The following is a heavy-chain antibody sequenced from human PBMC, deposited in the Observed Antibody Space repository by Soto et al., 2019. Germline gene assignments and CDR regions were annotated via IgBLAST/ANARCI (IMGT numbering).Heavy chain of an antibody. D-gene: IGHD2-2*01. CDR1: GGSISSGVYY. V-gene: IGHV4-31*03. CDR2: ISYSGST. J-gene: IGHJ5*02. CDR3: ARDSGCSSTSCYSANWFDP. Sequence: SETLSLTCTVSGGSISSGVYYWSWIRQHPGKGLEWIGYISYSGSTYYNPSLKSRVTISVDTSKNQFSLKLSSVTAADTAVYYCARDSGCSSTSCYSANWFDPWGQGTLVTVSS.